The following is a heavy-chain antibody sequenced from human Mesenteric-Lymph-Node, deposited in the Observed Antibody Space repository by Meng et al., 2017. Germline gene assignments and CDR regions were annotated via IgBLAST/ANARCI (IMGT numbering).Heavy chain of an antibody. CDR1: GGSIRSVYW. D-gene: IGHD5-18*01. Sequence: QVPLTGAGPGLVKPSEPLSLTCAVSGGSIRSVYWWTWVRQSPGKGLEWIGEIYHSGSTNYNPSLKSRVTISVDKSKNQFSLKLTSVTAADTAVYYCARGGYYSFDYWGQGTLVTVSS. CDR3: ARGGYYSFDY. V-gene: IGHV4-4*02. J-gene: IGHJ4*02. CDR2: IYHSGST.